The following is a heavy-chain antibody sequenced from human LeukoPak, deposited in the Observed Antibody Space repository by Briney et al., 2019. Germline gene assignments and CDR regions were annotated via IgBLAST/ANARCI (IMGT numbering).Heavy chain of an antibody. CDR2: IIPIFGTA. V-gene: IGHV1-69*13. CDR3: GRFGTGYVDY. D-gene: IGHD2-8*02. J-gene: IGHJ4*02. Sequence: GASVKVSCKASGGTFSSYAISWVRQAPGQGLEWMGGIIPIFGTANYAQKFQGRVTITADESTSTAYMELSSLRSEDTAVYYCGRFGTGYVDYWGQGTLVTVSS. CDR1: GGTFSSYA.